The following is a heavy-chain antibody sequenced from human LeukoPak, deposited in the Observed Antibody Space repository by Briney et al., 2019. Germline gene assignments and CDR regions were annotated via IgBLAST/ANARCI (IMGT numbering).Heavy chain of an antibody. D-gene: IGHD3-3*01. V-gene: IGHV3-23*01. CDR1: GFTFTGHT. CDR3: AKDPNPFYDFWSGYK. CDR2: IGGRDDRT. Sequence: AGGSLRLSCAASGFTFTGHTMTWLRQAPGKGREWVSIIGGRDDRTYYADSVKGRFTISRDNSKNILYLQMNSLRAADTAVSYCAKDPNPFYDFWSGYKWGQGTLVTVSS. J-gene: IGHJ4*02.